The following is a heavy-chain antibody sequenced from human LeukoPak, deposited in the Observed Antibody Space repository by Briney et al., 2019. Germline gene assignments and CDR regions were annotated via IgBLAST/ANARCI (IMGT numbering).Heavy chain of an antibody. CDR3: TGHHQAYSRTY. V-gene: IGHV3-7*01. CDR2: IKQDGSEK. CDR1: GFTFSSYW. Sequence: GGSLRPSCAASGFTFSSYWMSWVRQAPGEGLEWVANIKQDGSEKYYVDSVKGRFTISRDNAKNSLYLQMNSLRAEDTAVYYCTGHHQAYSRTYWGQGTLVTVSS. J-gene: IGHJ4*02. D-gene: IGHD6-13*01.